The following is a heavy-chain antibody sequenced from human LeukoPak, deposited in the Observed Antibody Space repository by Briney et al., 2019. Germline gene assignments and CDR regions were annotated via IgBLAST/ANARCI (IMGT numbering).Heavy chain of an antibody. Sequence: ASVKVSCKVSGYTLTELSMHWVRQAPGKGLEWMGGFDPEDGETIYAQKFQGRVTMTEDTSTDTAYMELSSLRSEDTAVYHCATYNWNTFDYYYMDVWGKGTTVTVSS. D-gene: IGHD1-1*01. CDR2: FDPEDGET. CDR3: ATYNWNTFDYYYMDV. CDR1: GYTLTELS. J-gene: IGHJ6*03. V-gene: IGHV1-24*01.